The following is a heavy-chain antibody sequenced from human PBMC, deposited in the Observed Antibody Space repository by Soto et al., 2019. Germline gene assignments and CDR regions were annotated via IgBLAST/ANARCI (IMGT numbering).Heavy chain of an antibody. CDR1: GYTFTSYA. CDR3: ARGYGYCSGGRCAFDP. D-gene: IGHD2-15*01. Sequence: QVQLVQSGSELKNPGASVKVSCKASGYTFTSYAMNWVRQAPGQGLEWMGWSNTDTGNPTYAQGFTGRFVFSLDKAVGTAYLQINSLEADDTAVYYCARGYGYCSGGRCAFDPWGQGTLVTVSS. V-gene: IGHV7-4-1*02. J-gene: IGHJ5*02. CDR2: SNTDTGNP.